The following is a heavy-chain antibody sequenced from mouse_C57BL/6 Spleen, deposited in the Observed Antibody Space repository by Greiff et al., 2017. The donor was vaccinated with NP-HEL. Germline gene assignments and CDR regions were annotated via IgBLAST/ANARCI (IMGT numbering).Heavy chain of an antibody. CDR1: GYTFTDYY. CDR2: INPNNGGT. V-gene: IGHV1-26*01. J-gene: IGHJ4*01. CDR3: ARSITTVVADAMDY. D-gene: IGHD1-1*01. Sequence: QLQQSGPELVKPGASVKISCKASGYTFTDYYMNWVKQSHGKSLEWIGDINPNNGGTSYNQKFKGKATLTVDKSSSTAYMELRSLTSEDSAVYYCARSITTVVADAMDYWGQGTSVTVSS.